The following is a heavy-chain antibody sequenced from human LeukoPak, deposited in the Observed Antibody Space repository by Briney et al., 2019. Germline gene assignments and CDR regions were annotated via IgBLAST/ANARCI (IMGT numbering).Heavy chain of an antibody. Sequence: PSQTLSLTCTVSGGSISSGDYYWSWIRQPPGKGLEWIGYIYYSGSTYYNPSLKSRVTISVDTSKNRFSLKLSSVTAADTAVYYCARVGSSALFDYWGQGTLVTVSS. CDR3: ARVGSSALFDY. CDR2: IYYSGST. CDR1: GGSISSGDYY. V-gene: IGHV4-30-4*01. D-gene: IGHD2-2*01. J-gene: IGHJ4*02.